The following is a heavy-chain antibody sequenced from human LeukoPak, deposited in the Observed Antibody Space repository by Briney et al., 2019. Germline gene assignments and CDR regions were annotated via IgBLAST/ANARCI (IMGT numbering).Heavy chain of an antibody. CDR2: ISGSGGDT. V-gene: IGHV3-23*01. Sequence: GGSLRLSCAASGFTFDDYGMSWVRQAPGKGLEWVSGISGSGGDTYYADSVKGRFTISRDNSKSTLYLQMNSLRAEDTAVYSCAKDLLGVAAGNYWGQGTLVTVSS. CDR3: AKDLLGVAAGNY. J-gene: IGHJ4*02. CDR1: GFTFDDYG. D-gene: IGHD6-13*01.